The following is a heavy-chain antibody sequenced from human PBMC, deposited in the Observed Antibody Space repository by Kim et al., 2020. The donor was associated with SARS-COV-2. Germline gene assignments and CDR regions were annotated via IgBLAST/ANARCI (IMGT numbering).Heavy chain of an antibody. CDR3: AASCSITIFHWFDP. D-gene: IGHD2-2*01. V-gene: IGHV1-24*01. CDR1: GYTLTELS. J-gene: IGHJ5*02. Sequence: ASVKVSCKISGYTLTELSMHWVRQAPGKGLEWMGGFDPEDGETIYAQKFQGRVTMTEDTSTDTAYMELSSLRSEDTAVYYCAASCSITIFHWFDPWGQGTLVTVSS. CDR2: FDPEDGET.